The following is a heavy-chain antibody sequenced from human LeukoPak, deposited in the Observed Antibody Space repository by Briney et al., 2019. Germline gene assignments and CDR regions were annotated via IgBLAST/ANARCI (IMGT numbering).Heavy chain of an antibody. V-gene: IGHV3-48*04. CDR3: ARDPNTYYDFWSGYYNMRGYYYYGMDV. CDR2: ISSSSTIK. D-gene: IGHD3-3*01. Sequence: AGGSLRLSCAASGFTFSSYSMYWVRQAPGKGLEWMSYISSSSTIKYYADSVKGRFTISRDNARNSVYLQMNSLRAEDTAVYYCARDPNTYYDFWSGYYNMRGYYYYGMDVWGQGTTVTVSS. J-gene: IGHJ6*02. CDR1: GFTFSSYS.